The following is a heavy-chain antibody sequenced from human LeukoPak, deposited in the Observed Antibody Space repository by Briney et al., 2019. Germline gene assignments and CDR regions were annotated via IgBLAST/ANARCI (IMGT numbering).Heavy chain of an antibody. V-gene: IGHV4-39*07. CDR1: GGSISSSSYY. J-gene: IGHJ4*02. D-gene: IGHD3-9*01. Sequence: SETLSLTCTVSGGSISSSSYYWGWIRQPPGKGLEWIGSIYYSGSTYYNPSLKSRVTISVDTSKNQFSLKLSSVTAADTAVYYCARANTMGHFEPFDYWGQGTLVTVSS. CDR2: IYYSGST. CDR3: ARANTMGHFEPFDY.